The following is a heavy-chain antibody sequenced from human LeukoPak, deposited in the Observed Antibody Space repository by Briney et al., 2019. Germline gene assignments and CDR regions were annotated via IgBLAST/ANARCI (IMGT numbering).Heavy chain of an antibody. V-gene: IGHV3-23*01. CDR1: GFTFSTYA. J-gene: IGHJ4*02. CDR3: ARDVQDWEFDY. CDR2: ISGSGGST. D-gene: IGHD3/OR15-3a*01. Sequence: GGSLRLSCAASGFTFSTYAMSWVRQAPGKGLEWVSVISGSGGSTYYADSIKGRFTISRDNSRNTLYLQMNNLRAEDTAVYYCARDVQDWEFDYWGQGTLVTVSS.